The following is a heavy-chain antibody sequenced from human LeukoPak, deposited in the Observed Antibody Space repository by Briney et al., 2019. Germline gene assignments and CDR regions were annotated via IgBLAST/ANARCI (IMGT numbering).Heavy chain of an antibody. Sequence: GGSLRLSCAASGFTFSSYAMRWVRQAPGKGLEWVANIKQDGSEKYYVDSVKGRFTISRDNAKNSLFLQMNSLRAEDTAVYYCARLPAYCSSTSCYYDYWGQGTLVTVSS. CDR2: IKQDGSEK. D-gene: IGHD2-2*01. J-gene: IGHJ4*02. V-gene: IGHV3-7*01. CDR1: GFTFSSYA. CDR3: ARLPAYCSSTSCYYDY.